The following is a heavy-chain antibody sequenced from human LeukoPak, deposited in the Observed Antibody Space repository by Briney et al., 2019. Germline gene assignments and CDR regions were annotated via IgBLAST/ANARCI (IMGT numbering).Heavy chain of an antibody. CDR2: IYYSGST. CDR3: ARGPTNYDILTGKGAFDI. V-gene: IGHV4-39*07. CDR1: GGSISSSSYY. J-gene: IGHJ3*02. D-gene: IGHD3-9*01. Sequence: SETLSLTCTVSGGSISSSSYYWGWIRQPPGKGLEWIGSIYYSGSTYYNPSLKSRVTISVDTSKNQFSLKLSSVTAADTAVYYCARGPTNYDILTGKGAFDIWGQGTMVTVSS.